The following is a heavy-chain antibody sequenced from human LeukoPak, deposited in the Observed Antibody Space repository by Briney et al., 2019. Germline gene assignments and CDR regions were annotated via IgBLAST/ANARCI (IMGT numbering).Heavy chain of an antibody. D-gene: IGHD3-22*01. V-gene: IGHV4-4*07. CDR1: GGSISSYY. CDR3: ARVLAHYDSSGYYYGDDAFDI. J-gene: IGHJ3*02. Sequence: SETLSLTRTVSGGSISSYYWSWIRQPAGKGLEWIGRIYTSGSTNYNPSLKSRVTISVDTSKNQFSLKLSSVTAADTAVYYCARVLAHYDSSGYYYGDDAFDIWGQGTMVTVSS. CDR2: IYTSGST.